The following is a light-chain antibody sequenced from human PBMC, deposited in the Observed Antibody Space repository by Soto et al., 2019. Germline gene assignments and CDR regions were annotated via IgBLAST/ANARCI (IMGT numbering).Light chain of an antibody. CDR2: DTS. Sequence: IVLTQSPATLSVSPGERATLSCRASQSVSSLLAWYQQKPRQAPRLLIYDTSTRATGIPARFSGSGSGTDFTLTISSLQSEDFAIYYCQQYNIWPYTFGQGTKGDMK. CDR1: QSVSSL. CDR3: QQYNIWPYT. V-gene: IGKV3-15*01. J-gene: IGKJ2*01.